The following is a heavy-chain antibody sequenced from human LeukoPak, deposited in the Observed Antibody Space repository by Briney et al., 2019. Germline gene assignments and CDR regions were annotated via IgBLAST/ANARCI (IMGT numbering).Heavy chain of an antibody. J-gene: IGHJ4*02. V-gene: IGHV3-33*07. CDR2: IWYDGSNK. CDR1: GFTFNSYA. CDR3: TRDQAQAFDY. Sequence: GGSLRLSCAASGFTFNSYAMYWVRQAPGKGLEWVGVIWYDGSNKYYADSVKGRFTISRDNSKNTLYLQMNNLRAEDTAVYYCTRDQAQAFDYWGQGTLVTVSS.